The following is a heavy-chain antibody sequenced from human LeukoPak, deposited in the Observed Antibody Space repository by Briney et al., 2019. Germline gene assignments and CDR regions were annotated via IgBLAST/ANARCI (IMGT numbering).Heavy chain of an antibody. CDR1: GFTFSSYG. J-gene: IGHJ4*02. CDR2: IWYDGSNK. Sequence: PGRSLRLSCAASGFTFSSYGMHWVRQAPGKGLEWVAVIWYDGSNKYYADSVKGRFTISRDNSKSTLYLQMNSLRAEDTAVYYCARDHRPWSGYQNYFDYWGQGTLVTVSS. CDR3: ARDHRPWSGYQNYFDY. D-gene: IGHD3-3*01. V-gene: IGHV3-33*01.